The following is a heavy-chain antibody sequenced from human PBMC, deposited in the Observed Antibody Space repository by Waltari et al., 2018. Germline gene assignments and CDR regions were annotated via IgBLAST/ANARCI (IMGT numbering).Heavy chain of an antibody. Sequence: QVQLVESGGGVVQPGRSLRLSCAASGFTFSRYGMHWVRRAPDRGREWVAFVSHDGSTKNYGASVKGRFTISRDNSENTLSLQMNSLRPEDTAVYFCAREIVVVVPSAMMDYWGQGTLVTISS. CDR2: VSHDGSTK. J-gene: IGHJ4*02. CDR1: GFTFSRYG. D-gene: IGHD2-2*01. CDR3: AREIVVVVPSAMMDY. V-gene: IGHV3-30*03.